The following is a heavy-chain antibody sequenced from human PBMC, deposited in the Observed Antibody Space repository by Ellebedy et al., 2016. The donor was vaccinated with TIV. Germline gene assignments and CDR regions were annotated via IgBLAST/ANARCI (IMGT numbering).Heavy chain of an antibody. CDR1: GYTLTELA. V-gene: IGHV1-24*01. J-gene: IGHJ6*02. CDR2: IDAEDGET. CDR3: ATPYGSGSYYKDYEGMDV. Sequence: ASVKVSCKVSGYTLTELAMHWVRQAPGKGLEWMGGIDAEDGETIYAQKFQGRVTMTEDTSTDTAYMELSSLRSENTDVYYCATPYGSGSYYKDYEGMDVWGQGTTVTVSS. D-gene: IGHD3-10*01.